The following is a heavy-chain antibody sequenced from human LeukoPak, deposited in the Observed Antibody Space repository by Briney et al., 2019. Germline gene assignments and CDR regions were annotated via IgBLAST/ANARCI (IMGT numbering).Heavy chain of an antibody. CDR3: ANAGRDSSSTISCGMDV. V-gene: IGHV3-11*04. CDR1: GFTFSDYY. Sequence: GGSLRLSCAASGFTFSDYYMGWIRQAPGKGLEWVSYISSSGSTIYYADSVKGRFTIPRDNAKNSLYLQMNSLRAEDTAVYYCANAGRDSSSTISCGMDVWGQGTTVTVSS. J-gene: IGHJ6*02. D-gene: IGHD6-13*01. CDR2: ISSSGSTI.